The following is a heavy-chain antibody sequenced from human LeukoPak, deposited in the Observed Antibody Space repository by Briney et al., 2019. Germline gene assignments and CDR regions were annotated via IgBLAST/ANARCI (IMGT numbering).Heavy chain of an antibody. CDR1: GFTFSDYY. CDR3: LRGDRRDY. CDR2: LDSSGAYI. V-gene: IGHV3-11*04. J-gene: IGHJ4*02. Sequence: GGSLRLSCAASGFTFSDYYMSWIRQAPGKGLEWLSSLDSSGAYIFYADSVKGQFIISRDNAKNSLYLQMNSLRVEDTAVYYCLRGDRRDYWGQGTLVTVSS.